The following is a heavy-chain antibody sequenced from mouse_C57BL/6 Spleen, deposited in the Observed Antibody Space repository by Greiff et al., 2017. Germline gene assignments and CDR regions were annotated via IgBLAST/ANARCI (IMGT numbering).Heavy chain of an antibody. CDR3: ARSGWLLPFAY. CDR1: GYAFSSYW. J-gene: IGHJ3*01. CDR2: IYPGDGDT. V-gene: IGHV1-80*01. Sequence: QVQLQQSGAELVKPGASVKISCKASGYAFSSYWMNWVKQRPGNGLEWIGQIYPGDGDTNYNGKFKGKATLTADKSSSTAYMQLSSLTSEDSAVYFCARSGWLLPFAYWGQGTLVTVSA. D-gene: IGHD2-3*01.